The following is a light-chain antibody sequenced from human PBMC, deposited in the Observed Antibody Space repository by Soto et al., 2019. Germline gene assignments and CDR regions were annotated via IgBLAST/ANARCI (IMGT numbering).Light chain of an antibody. CDR3: QQYGSLPIT. J-gene: IGKJ5*01. CDR1: QSVSNTY. CDR2: GAS. Sequence: EIVLPQSPVTLSLSPGERATLSCRASQSVSNTYLAWYQQKPGQAPRLLIYGASSRATGIPDRFSGSGSGTDFTLTISRVEPEDFAVYYCQQYGSLPITFGQGTRLEIK. V-gene: IGKV3-20*01.